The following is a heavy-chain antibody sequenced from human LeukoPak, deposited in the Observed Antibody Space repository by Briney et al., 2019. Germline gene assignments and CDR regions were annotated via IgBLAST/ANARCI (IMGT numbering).Heavy chain of an antibody. J-gene: IGHJ4*02. CDR3: AGHYGSGSYYNLYYFDY. Sequence: SVKVSCKASGGTFSSYAISWVRQAPGQGLEWMGGIIPIFGTADYAQKFQGRVTITADESTSTAYMELSSLRSEDTAVYYCAGHYGSGSYYNLYYFDYWGQGTLVTVSS. V-gene: IGHV1-69*01. CDR1: GGTFSSYA. D-gene: IGHD3-10*01. CDR2: IIPIFGTA.